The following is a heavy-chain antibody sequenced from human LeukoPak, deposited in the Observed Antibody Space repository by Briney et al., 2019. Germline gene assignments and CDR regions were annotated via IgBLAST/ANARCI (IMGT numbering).Heavy chain of an antibody. D-gene: IGHD1-26*01. CDR2: INPNSGGT. V-gene: IGHV1-2*02. Sequence: ASVKVSCKASGYTFTGYYMHWVRQAPGQGLEWMGWINPNSGGTNYAQKFQGRVTMTRDTSTSTVYMELSSLRSEDTAVYYCARDSLELSFDYWGQGTLVTVSS. CDR1: GYTFTGYY. CDR3: ARDSLELSFDY. J-gene: IGHJ4*02.